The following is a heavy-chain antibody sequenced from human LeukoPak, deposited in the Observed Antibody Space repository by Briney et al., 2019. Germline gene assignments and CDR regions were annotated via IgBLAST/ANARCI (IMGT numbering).Heavy chain of an antibody. D-gene: IGHD6-13*01. CDR3: ANPPAIKAAAPAPWFDP. V-gene: IGHV3-23*01. CDR2: ISGSGGSK. J-gene: IGHJ5*02. Sequence: PGGTLRLSCAASGCTFSSYGMSWVRQAPGKGLEWVSDISGSGGSKYYADSVKGRFTISRDNSKNTLYLQVNSLRAEDTAVYYCANPPAIKAAAPAPWFDPWGQGTLVTVSS. CDR1: GCTFSSYG.